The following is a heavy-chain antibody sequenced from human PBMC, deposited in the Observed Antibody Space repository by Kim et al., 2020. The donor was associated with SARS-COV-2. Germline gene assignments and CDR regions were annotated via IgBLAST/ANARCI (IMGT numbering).Heavy chain of an antibody. CDR2: IYYSGST. V-gene: IGHV4-31*03. J-gene: IGHJ6*02. CDR3: ARDSNRIAAAGKNYGMDV. CDR1: GGSISSGGYY. Sequence: SETLSLTCTVSGGSISSGGYYWSWIRQHPGKGLEWIGYIYYSGSTYYNPSLKSRVTISVDTSKNQFSLKLSSVTAADTAVYYCARDSNRIAAAGKNYGMDVWGQGTTVTVSS. D-gene: IGHD6-13*01.